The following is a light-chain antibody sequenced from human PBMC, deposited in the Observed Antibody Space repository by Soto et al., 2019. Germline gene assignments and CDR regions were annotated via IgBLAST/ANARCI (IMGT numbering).Light chain of an antibody. Sequence: IQMTQSPSTLSASVGDRVTITCRASQSISSWLAWYQQKPGKAPKLLIYDASSLESGVPPRFSGSGSGTEFTLTISSLQPDDFATYYCQHYNSYSEAVGQGTKVDI. V-gene: IGKV1-5*01. CDR2: DAS. J-gene: IGKJ1*01. CDR1: QSISSW. CDR3: QHYNSYSEA.